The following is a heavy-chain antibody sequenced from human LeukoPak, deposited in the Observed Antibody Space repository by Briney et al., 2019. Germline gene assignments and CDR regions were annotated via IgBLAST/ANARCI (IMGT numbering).Heavy chain of an antibody. CDR2: IYYSGST. Sequence: PSETLSLTCTVSGGSISSHYWSWIRQPPGKGLEWIGYIYYSGSTNYNPSLKSRVTISVDTSKNQFSLKLSPVTAADTAVYYCARTVGQWLSLGDNWFDPWGQGTLVTVSS. V-gene: IGHV4-59*11. CDR3: ARTVGQWLSLGDNWFDP. CDR1: GGSISSHY. D-gene: IGHD6-19*01. J-gene: IGHJ5*02.